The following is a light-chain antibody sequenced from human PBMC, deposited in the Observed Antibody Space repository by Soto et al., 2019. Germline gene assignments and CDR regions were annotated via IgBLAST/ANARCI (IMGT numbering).Light chain of an antibody. CDR3: SSYTSSSTPYV. J-gene: IGLJ1*01. Sequence: QSVLTQPASVSGSPGQSITISCTGTSSDVGAYNFVSWYQQHPGKAPKLIIHEVSNRPSGVSNRFSGSKSGNTASLTISGLQAEDEADYYCSSYTSSSTPYVFGTGTKVTVL. CDR1: SSDVGAYNF. CDR2: EVS. V-gene: IGLV2-14*01.